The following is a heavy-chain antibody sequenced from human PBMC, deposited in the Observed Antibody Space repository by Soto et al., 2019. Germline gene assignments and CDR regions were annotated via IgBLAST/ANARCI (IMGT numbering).Heavy chain of an antibody. V-gene: IGHV4-59*01. D-gene: IGHD2-21*02. Sequence: SETLSLTCTVSGASISSYYCSWIRQPPGKGLEWIGYIYYSGSTNYNPSLKSRVTMSVDTSKNQFSLKLSSVTAADTAVYYCARTALGWFDPWGQGTLVTVSS. CDR2: IYYSGST. CDR3: ARTALGWFDP. J-gene: IGHJ5*02. CDR1: GASISSYY.